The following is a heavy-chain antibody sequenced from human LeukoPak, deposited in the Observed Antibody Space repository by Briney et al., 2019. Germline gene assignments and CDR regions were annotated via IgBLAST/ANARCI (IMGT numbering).Heavy chain of an antibody. Sequence: PGGSLRLSCAASGFTFNRYWMHWVRQVPGKGLVWVSRINSDGSSTTYADSVKGRFTISRDNARNTLYPQMNSLRAEDTAVYYCARGRGTIYMFDYWGQGTLVTVSS. J-gene: IGHJ4*02. V-gene: IGHV3-74*01. D-gene: IGHD2/OR15-2a*01. CDR2: INSDGSST. CDR1: GFTFNRYW. CDR3: ARGRGTIYMFDY.